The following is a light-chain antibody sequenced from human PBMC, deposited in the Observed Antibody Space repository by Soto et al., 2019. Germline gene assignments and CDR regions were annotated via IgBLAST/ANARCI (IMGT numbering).Light chain of an antibody. J-gene: IGKJ1*01. CDR1: QSVSSRY. CDR2: GAS. Sequence: EIVLTQSPGILSLSPGERATLSCRASQSVSSRYLAWYQQKPGQAPSLLIYGASSRATGIPDRFSGSGSGTDFTLTISRLEPEDFAVYYCQQHGSSPPWTFGQGTKVDIK. V-gene: IGKV3-20*01. CDR3: QQHGSSPPWT.